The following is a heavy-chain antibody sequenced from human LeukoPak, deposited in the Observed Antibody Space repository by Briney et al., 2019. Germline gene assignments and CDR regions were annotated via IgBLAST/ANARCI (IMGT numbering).Heavy chain of an antibody. CDR3: ATIVSDSSGWYHFDH. D-gene: IGHD6-19*01. CDR1: GLTVTSKY. V-gene: IGHV3-66*01. CDR2: INSGGTT. J-gene: IGHJ4*02. Sequence: GGSLRLSCAASGLTVTSKYMAWVRQPPGKGLEWVSFINSGGTTNYADSVKGRFIISIDYSKNTLYLQMSSVRAEDTAVYYCATIVSDSSGWYHFDHWGQGDLVTVSS.